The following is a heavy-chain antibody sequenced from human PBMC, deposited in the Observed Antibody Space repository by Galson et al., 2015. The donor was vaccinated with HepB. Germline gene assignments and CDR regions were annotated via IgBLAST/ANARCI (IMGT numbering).Heavy chain of an antibody. V-gene: IGHV4-59*01. CDR2: IYYSGST. CDR1: GGSISSYY. CDR3: ARDRVPYSSSWYGGGTWFDP. J-gene: IGHJ5*02. Sequence: SETLSLTCTVSGGSISSYYWSWIRQPPGKGLEWIGYIYYSGSTNYNPSLKSRVTISVDTSKNQFSLKLSSVTAADTAVYYCARDRVPYSSSWYGGGTWFDPWGQGTLATVSS. D-gene: IGHD6-13*01.